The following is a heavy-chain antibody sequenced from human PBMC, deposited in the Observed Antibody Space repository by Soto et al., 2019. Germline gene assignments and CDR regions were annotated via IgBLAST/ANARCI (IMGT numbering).Heavy chain of an antibody. Sequence: VQLVESGGGVVQPGRSLRLSCAASGFTFSNSGMHWVRQAPGKGLEWVAIISYDGGHEYYADSVKGRFTISRDNSKNTLYLQMDSLRAEASAVYYCVTDTIWFGEPIRLGYWGQGTLVTVSS. D-gene: IGHD3-10*01. J-gene: IGHJ4*02. CDR2: ISYDGGHE. CDR1: GFTFSNSG. CDR3: VTDTIWFGEPIRLGY. V-gene: IGHV3-30*03.